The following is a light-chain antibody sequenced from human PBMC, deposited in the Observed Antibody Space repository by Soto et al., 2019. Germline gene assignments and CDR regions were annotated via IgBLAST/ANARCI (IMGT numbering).Light chain of an antibody. Sequence: DIQMTQSPSSLSASVGDRVTITCRASQSITSYLNWYQQKPGKAPKLLIYAASSLQSGVPSRFSGSGSGTDFTLTISSLQPEDFATYYCQQSYNTPYTFGQGTTLEIK. CDR2: AAS. CDR3: QQSYNTPYT. CDR1: QSITSY. J-gene: IGKJ2*01. V-gene: IGKV1-39*01.